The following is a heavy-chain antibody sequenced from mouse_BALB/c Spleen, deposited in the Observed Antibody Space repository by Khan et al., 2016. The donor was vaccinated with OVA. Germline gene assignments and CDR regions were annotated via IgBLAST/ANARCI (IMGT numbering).Heavy chain of an antibody. CDR1: GFIFSSYG. CDR2: ISSGGTYT. CDR3: TRFITTTTGDYDAMDY. V-gene: IGHV5-6*01. D-gene: IGHD1-2*01. Sequence: EVELVESGGDLVNPGGSLKLSCAASGFIFSSYGMSWVRQTPDKRLEWVATISSGGTYTYYPDSVKGRFTISRDNAKNTLSLQMSSLKSEDTAIYYCTRFITTTTGDYDAMDYWGQGTSVTVSS. J-gene: IGHJ4*01.